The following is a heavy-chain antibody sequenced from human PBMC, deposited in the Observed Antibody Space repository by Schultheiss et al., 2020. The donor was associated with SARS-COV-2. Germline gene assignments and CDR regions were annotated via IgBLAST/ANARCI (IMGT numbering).Heavy chain of an antibody. CDR2: IYYSGST. D-gene: IGHD6-13*01. CDR3: ARIAAAGSPLDY. V-gene: IGHV4-59*08. J-gene: IGHJ4*02. Sequence: SETLSLTCTVSGGSISSYYWSWIRQPPGKGLEWIGYIYYSGSTYYNPSLKSRVTISVDTSKNQFSLKLSSVTAADTAVYYCARIAAAGSPLDYWGQGTLVTVSS. CDR1: GGSISSYY.